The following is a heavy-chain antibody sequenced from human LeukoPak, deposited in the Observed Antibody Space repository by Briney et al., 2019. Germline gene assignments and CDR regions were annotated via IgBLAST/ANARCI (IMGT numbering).Heavy chain of an antibody. V-gene: IGHV1-2*02. D-gene: IGHD3-22*01. Sequence: ASVKVSCKASGYTFTGYYMHWVRQAPGQGLEWMGWINPNSGGANYAQKFQGRVTMTRDTSISTVYMELSRLRSDDTAVYYCARDYYDSSGYYYWGQGTLVTVSS. J-gene: IGHJ4*02. CDR2: INPNSGGA. CDR1: GYTFTGYY. CDR3: ARDYYDSSGYYY.